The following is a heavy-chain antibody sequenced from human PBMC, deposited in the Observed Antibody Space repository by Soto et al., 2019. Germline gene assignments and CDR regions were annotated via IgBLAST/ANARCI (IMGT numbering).Heavy chain of an antibody. CDR3: AKAPTYYGSGSYNDY. CDR2: ISGSGGST. Sequence: EVQLLESGGSLVQPGGSLRLSCAASGFTFSSYAMSWVRQAPGKGLEWVSAISGSGGSTYYADSVKGRFTISRDNSKNTLYLQMNSLRAEDTAVYYCAKAPTYYGSGSYNDYWGQGTLVTVSS. J-gene: IGHJ4*02. V-gene: IGHV3-23*01. D-gene: IGHD3-10*01. CDR1: GFTFSSYA.